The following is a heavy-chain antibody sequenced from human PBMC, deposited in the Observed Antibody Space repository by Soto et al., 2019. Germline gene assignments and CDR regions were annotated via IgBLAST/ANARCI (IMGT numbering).Heavy chain of an antibody. CDR1: GGSVSSGSYY. CDR3: ARGRIGSNYYGSGSRYYFDY. Sequence: SETLSLTCTVSGGSVSSGSYYWILIRQPPGKGLEWIGYIYYSGSTNYNPSLKSRVTISVDTSKNQFSLKLSSVTAADTAVYYCARGRIGSNYYGSGSRYYFDYWGQGTLVTVSS. V-gene: IGHV4-61*01. D-gene: IGHD3-10*01. J-gene: IGHJ4*02. CDR2: IYYSGST.